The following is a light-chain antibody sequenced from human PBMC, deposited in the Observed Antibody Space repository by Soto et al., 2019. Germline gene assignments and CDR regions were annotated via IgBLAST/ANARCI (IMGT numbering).Light chain of an antibody. J-gene: IGLJ2*01. V-gene: IGLV1-40*01. CDR3: QSYDSSLSAVV. CDR1: SSNIGAGYG. Sequence: QSVLTQPPSVSRAPGQRVTVSCTGSSSNIGAGYGVHWYHQLPGKAPKLLIYDNNNRPSGVLDRFSGSKSGTSASLAITGLQTEDEADYYCQSYDSSLSAVVFGGGTKLTVL. CDR2: DNN.